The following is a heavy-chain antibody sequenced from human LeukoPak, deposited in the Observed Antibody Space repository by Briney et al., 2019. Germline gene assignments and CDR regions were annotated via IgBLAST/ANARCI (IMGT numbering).Heavy chain of an antibody. Sequence: ASVKVSCKASGGTFSSYAISWVRQAPGQGLEWMGRIIPILGIANYAQKFQGRVTITADKSTSTAYMELSSLRSEDTAVYYCARVPHYYDSSGSYPSYGMDVWGQGTTVTVSS. D-gene: IGHD3-22*01. J-gene: IGHJ6*02. CDR3: ARVPHYYDSSGSYPSYGMDV. CDR2: IIPILGIA. CDR1: GGTFSSYA. V-gene: IGHV1-69*04.